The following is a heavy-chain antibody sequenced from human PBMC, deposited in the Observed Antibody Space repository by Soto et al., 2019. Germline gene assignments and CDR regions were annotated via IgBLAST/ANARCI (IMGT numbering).Heavy chain of an antibody. D-gene: IGHD6-25*01. V-gene: IGHV1-69*12. CDR1: GGTFSSYA. CDR3: ARVSAAPLLVPFDY. CDR2: IIPIFGTA. Sequence: QVQLVQSGAEVKKPGSSVKVSCKASGGTFSSYAISWVRQAPGQGLEWMGGIIPIFGTANYAQKFQGRVKITGDESTRTGYRALSSLRSEDTAVYYCARVSAAPLLVPFDYWGQGTLVTVSS. J-gene: IGHJ4*02.